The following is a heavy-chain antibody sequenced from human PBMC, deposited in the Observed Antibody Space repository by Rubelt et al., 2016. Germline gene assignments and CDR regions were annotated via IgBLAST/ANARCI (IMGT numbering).Heavy chain of an antibody. CDR1: GGSFSDHY. Sequence: QVQLQQWGAGLLKPSETLSLTCAVYGGSFSDHYWSWIRQPPGKGLEWIGYIYYTGSANYNPSLKSRVTISVDTSKNHFSLKLTSVTAADTAVYYCARHVVAAASLGVWGQGTMVTVSS. V-gene: IGHV4-34*11. CDR2: IYYTGSA. CDR3: ARHVVAAASLGV. J-gene: IGHJ3*01. D-gene: IGHD6-13*01.